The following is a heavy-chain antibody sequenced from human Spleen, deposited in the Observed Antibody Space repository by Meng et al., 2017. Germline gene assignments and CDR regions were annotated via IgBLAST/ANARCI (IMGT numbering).Heavy chain of an antibody. J-gene: IGHJ4*02. CDR2: INHSGST. CDR1: GGSFSDYY. Sequence: QRQLPQWGAGLLKPSETLSLPCVVSGGSFSDYYWSWIRQPPGKGLEWIGEINHSGSTNYNPSLESRATISVDTSQNNLSLKLSSVTAADSAVYYCARGPTTMAHDFDYWGQGTLVTVSS. V-gene: IGHV4-34*01. D-gene: IGHD4-11*01. CDR3: ARGPTTMAHDFDY.